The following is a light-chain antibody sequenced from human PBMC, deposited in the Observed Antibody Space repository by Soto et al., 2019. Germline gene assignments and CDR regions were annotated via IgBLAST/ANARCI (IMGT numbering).Light chain of an antibody. CDR3: QTHESGLSIYNYV. Sequence: QSVLTQPPSVSGAPGQRVTISCTGRSSNIGSYDVHWYQQLPGAAPKLLIDGKNNRPSGVPDRFSGSKSGTSASLAITGLQAEDEAEYYCQTHESGLSIYNYVFGTGSKVTVL. V-gene: IGLV1-40*01. CDR2: GKN. J-gene: IGLJ1*01. CDR1: SSNIGSYD.